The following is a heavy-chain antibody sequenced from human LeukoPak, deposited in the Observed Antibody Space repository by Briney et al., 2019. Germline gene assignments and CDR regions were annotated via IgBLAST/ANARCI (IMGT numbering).Heavy chain of an antibody. V-gene: IGHV1-2*02. CDR3: ASAYYDYVWGSYRHGAFDI. CDR1: GYTFTGYY. J-gene: IGHJ3*02. CDR2: INPNSGGT. Sequence: ASVKVSCKASGYTFTGYYMHWVRQAPGQGLEWMGWINPNSGGTNYAQKFQGRVTMTRDTSISTDYMELSRLRSDDTAVYYCASAYYDYVWGSYRHGAFDIWGQGTMVTVSS. D-gene: IGHD3-16*02.